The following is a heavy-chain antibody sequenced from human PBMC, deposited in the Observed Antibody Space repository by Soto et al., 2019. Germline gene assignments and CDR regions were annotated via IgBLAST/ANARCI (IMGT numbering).Heavy chain of an antibody. CDR2: VNYSETA. J-gene: IGHJ4*02. Sequence: QVQLQESGPGLVKPSQTLSLTCTVSGGSIRSSDYYWSWIRQPPGKGLEWIGYVNYSETAYYNPSLQSRGFISIDTSKNQFSLTLSSVTAADTAVYYCARVIITATGTSRFDSWGQGTLVTVSS. D-gene: IGHD6-13*01. V-gene: IGHV4-30-4*01. CDR1: GGSIRSSDYY. CDR3: ARVIITATGTSRFDS.